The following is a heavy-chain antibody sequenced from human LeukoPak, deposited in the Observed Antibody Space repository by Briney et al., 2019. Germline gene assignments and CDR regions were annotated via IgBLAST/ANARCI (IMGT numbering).Heavy chain of an antibody. V-gene: IGHV4-39*07. D-gene: IGHD3-22*01. Sequence: SETLSLTCTVSGGSISSSSYYWGWIRQPPGKGLEWIGSIYYSGSTYYNPSLKSRVTISVDTSKNQLSLKLSSVTAADTAVYFCARSGGLWLLTHYFDYWGQGTLVTVSS. CDR1: GGSISSSSYY. CDR2: IYYSGST. J-gene: IGHJ4*02. CDR3: ARSGGLWLLTHYFDY.